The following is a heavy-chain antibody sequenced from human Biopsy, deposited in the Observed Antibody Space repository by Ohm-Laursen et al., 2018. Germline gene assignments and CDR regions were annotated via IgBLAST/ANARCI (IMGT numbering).Heavy chain of an antibody. CDR3: ARVEAGTYDALDI. J-gene: IGHJ3*02. Sequence: PSQTLSLTCSVSGGSMTGYERSWIRLAPGKGLEWIGYIYYSGGTKYNPSLASRVTFSVDMSKSQFSLKLYSVTAADTAVYYCARVEAGTYDALDIWGQGTLVAVSA. CDR1: GGSMTGYE. V-gene: IGHV4-59*01. D-gene: IGHD1-26*01. CDR2: IYYSGGT.